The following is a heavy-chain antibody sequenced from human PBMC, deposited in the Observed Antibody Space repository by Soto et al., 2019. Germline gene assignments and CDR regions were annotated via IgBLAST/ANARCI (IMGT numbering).Heavy chain of an antibody. CDR2: ISGKNGNT. Sequence: VKVSCKASGYSFSDFGITWVRQAPGQGLEWMGWISGKNGNTNYAQKVQGRVTLTADTSTSTAYMEMRALTSDDTATYYCARSDYYEDTGTFEYWGQGTPVTVSS. J-gene: IGHJ4*02. CDR1: GYSFSDFG. V-gene: IGHV1-18*04. CDR3: ARSDYYEDTGTFEY. D-gene: IGHD4-17*01.